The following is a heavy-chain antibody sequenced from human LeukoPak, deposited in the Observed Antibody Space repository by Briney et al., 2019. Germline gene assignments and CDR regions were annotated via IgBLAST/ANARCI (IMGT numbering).Heavy chain of an antibody. CDR3: ARGIPVYGSSWSYYFDY. V-gene: IGHV7-4-1*02. CDR1: GYTFTTYA. CDR2: IYTNTGNP. D-gene: IGHD6-13*01. Sequence: ASVKVSCKASGYTFTTYAMNGVRQAPGQGLEWMGWIYTNTGNPTYTQGFTGRFVFSLDTSVSTTYLQISNLKAEDTAVYYCARGIPVYGSSWSYYFDYWGQGTLVTVSS. J-gene: IGHJ4*02.